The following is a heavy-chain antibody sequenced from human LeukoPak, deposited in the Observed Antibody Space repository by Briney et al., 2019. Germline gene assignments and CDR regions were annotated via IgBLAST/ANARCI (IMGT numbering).Heavy chain of an antibody. CDR2: IYYSGST. CDR1: GGSFSGYF. CDR3: ARDSGYSYGYPTDYYFDY. Sequence: SETLSLTCAAYGGSFSGYFWSWIRQPPGKGLEWIGSIYYSGSTYYNPSLKSRVTISVDTSKNQFSLKLSSVTAADTAVYYCARDSGYSYGYPTDYYFDYWGQGTLVTVSS. D-gene: IGHD5-18*01. J-gene: IGHJ4*02. V-gene: IGHV4-34*01.